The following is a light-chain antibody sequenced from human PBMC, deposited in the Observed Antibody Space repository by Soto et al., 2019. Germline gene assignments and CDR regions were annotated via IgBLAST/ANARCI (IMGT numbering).Light chain of an antibody. V-gene: IGLV1-47*01. CDR2: RSD. Sequence: QSVLTQPPSASGTPGQRVSISCSGASSTFATNYVHWYQQLPGAAPKLLIYRSDQRPSGVPERFSGSKTGTSASLTISGLRPEDEAHYYCAAYTGNLNGPVFGGGTQLTVL. CDR3: AAYTGNLNGPV. J-gene: IGLJ7*01. CDR1: SSTFATNY.